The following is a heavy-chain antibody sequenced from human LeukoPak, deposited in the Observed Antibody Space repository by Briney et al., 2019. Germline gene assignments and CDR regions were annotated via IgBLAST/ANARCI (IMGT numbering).Heavy chain of an antibody. D-gene: IGHD4-11*01. CDR2: ISAYNGNT. Sequence: ASVNVSFTASGYTFTIYGISWVRQAPGQGLEWMGWISAYNGNTNYAQKLQGRVTMTTDTSTSTAYMELRSLRSDDTAVYYCARDLGVTTERFDYWGQGTLVTVSS. CDR3: ARDLGVTTERFDY. J-gene: IGHJ4*02. V-gene: IGHV1-18*01. CDR1: GYTFTIYG.